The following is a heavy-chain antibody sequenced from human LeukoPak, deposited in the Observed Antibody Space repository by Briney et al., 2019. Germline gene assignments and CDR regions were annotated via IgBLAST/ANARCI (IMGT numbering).Heavy chain of an antibody. CDR2: IFPSGGEI. CDR1: GFSFSR. J-gene: IGHJ4*02. CDR3: ATYRQVLLPFES. V-gene: IGHV3-23*01. D-gene: IGHD2-8*02. Sequence: PGGSLRLSCAASGFSFSRMNWVRQAPGKGLEWVSSIFPSGGEIHYADSVRGRFTISRDNSKSTLSLQMNSLRAEDTAIYYCATYRQVLLPFESWGQGTLITVSS.